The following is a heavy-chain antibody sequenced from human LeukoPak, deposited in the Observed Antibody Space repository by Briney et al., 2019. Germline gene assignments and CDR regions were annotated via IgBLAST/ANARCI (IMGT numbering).Heavy chain of an antibody. CDR1: GYTFTSYG. J-gene: IGHJ6*04. CDR2: ISVYNGDT. V-gene: IGHV1-18*04. Sequence: ASVKVSCKASGYTFTSYGISWVRQAPGQGLEWMGWISVYNGDTNYAHKLQGRVTMTTDTSTSTAYMELRSLRSDDTAVYYCARDTRYDTTCFPACGMDVWGKGTTVTVSS. D-gene: IGHD2/OR15-2a*01. CDR3: ARDTRYDTTCFPACGMDV.